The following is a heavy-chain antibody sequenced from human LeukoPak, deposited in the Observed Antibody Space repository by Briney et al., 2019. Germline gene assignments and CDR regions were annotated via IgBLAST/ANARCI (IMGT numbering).Heavy chain of an antibody. Sequence: GASVKVSCKASGYTFTSNYIHWVRQAPGQGLERMGMIYPRDGSTSYAQKFQGRVTVTRDTSTSTVHMELSGLRSEGTAVYYCARDQEGFDYWGQGTLVTVSS. V-gene: IGHV1-46*01. J-gene: IGHJ4*02. CDR3: ARDQEGFDY. CDR1: GYTFTSNY. CDR2: IYPRDGST.